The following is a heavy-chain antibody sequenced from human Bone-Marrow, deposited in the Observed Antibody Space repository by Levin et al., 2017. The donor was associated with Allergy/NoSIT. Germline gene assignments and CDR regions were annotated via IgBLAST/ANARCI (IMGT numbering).Heavy chain of an antibody. V-gene: IGHV3-7*03. CDR3: ARAYQ. J-gene: IGHJ4*02. CDR2: INKDGSDK. D-gene: IGHD2-21*01. Sequence: GESLKISCAASGFSLSDSWMSWVRQAPGKGLEWVAIINKDGSDKNYVDSVRGRFTISRDNAKNSLYLQMNSLRAEDTAVYYCARAYQWGRGTLVTVSP. CDR1: GFSLSDSW.